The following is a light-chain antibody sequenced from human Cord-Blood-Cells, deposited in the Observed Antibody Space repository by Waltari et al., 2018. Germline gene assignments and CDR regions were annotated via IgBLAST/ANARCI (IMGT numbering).Light chain of an antibody. V-gene: IGKV3-20*01. CDR3: QQYGSSPPYT. J-gene: IGKJ2*01. CDR2: CAA. CDR1: KSVSSTY. Sequence: DIVLTQSPGPPSLSPGESATLSSSASKSVSSTYLAWYQQKPGQAPRLLIYCAASRADGIPDRFSGSGSGTDFTLTISRLEPEDVAVYYCQQYGSSPPYTFGQGTKLEIK.